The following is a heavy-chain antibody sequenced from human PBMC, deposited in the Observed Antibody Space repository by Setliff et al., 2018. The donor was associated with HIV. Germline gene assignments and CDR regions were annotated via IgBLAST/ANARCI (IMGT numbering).Heavy chain of an antibody. CDR1: GGTFSSYA. V-gene: IGHV1-69*13. CDR2: IITIFGKG. Sequence: SVKVSCKASGGTFSSYAINWVRQAPGQGLEWMGGIITIFGKGNYAQKFQGRVTITADESTSTGYMELSSLRSEDTDVYYCARSGTHLEESRESSGWVSAAFDIWGQGTMVTVSS. J-gene: IGHJ3*02. CDR3: ARSGTHLEESRESSGWVSAAFDI. D-gene: IGHD6-19*01.